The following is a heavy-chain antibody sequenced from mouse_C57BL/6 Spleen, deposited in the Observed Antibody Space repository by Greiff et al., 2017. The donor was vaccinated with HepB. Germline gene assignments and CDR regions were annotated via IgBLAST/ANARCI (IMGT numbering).Heavy chain of an antibody. CDR3: ARDDGYYADYYAMDY. J-gene: IGHJ4*01. Sequence: EVQRVESGGGLVKPGGSLKLSCAASGFTFSDYGMHWVRQAPEKGLEWVAYISSGSSTIYYADTVKGRFTISRDNAKNTLFLQMTSLRSEDTAMYYCARDDGYYADYYAMDYWGQGSSVTVSS. V-gene: IGHV5-17*01. CDR1: GFTFSDYG. D-gene: IGHD2-3*01. CDR2: ISSGSSTI.